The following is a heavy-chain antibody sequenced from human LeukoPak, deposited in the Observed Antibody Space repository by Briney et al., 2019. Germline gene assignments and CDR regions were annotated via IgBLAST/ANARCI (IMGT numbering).Heavy chain of an antibody. CDR3: ARDPRKYCSSTSCYTFDY. V-gene: IGHV3-30-3*01. D-gene: IGHD2-2*02. CDR1: GFDFSSNW. J-gene: IGHJ4*02. CDR2: ISYDGSNK. Sequence: GGSLRLSCAASGFDFSSNWMHWVRQAPGKGLEWVAVISYDGSNKYYADSVKGRFTISRDNSKNTLYLQMNSLRAEDTAVYYCARDPRKYCSSTSCYTFDYWGQGTLVTVSS.